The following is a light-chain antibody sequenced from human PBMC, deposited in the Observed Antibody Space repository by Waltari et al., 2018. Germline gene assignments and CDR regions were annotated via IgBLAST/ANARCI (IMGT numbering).Light chain of an antibody. Sequence: EIVMTQSPATLSVSPGERATLSCRASQSVSSTLAWYQQKHGQAPRLLIYGASTKATGIPARFSGSGSGTEFTLTISSLQSEDFAVYYCQQYNNWPPITFGQGTRLEIK. CDR1: QSVSST. J-gene: IGKJ5*01. V-gene: IGKV3-15*01. CDR2: GAS. CDR3: QQYNNWPPIT.